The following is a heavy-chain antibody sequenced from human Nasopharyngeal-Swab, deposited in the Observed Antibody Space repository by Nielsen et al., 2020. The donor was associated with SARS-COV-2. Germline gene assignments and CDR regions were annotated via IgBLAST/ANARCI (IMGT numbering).Heavy chain of an antibody. CDR2: ISYDGSNK. CDR1: GFTFSSYG. J-gene: IGHJ4*02. D-gene: IGHD2-8*01. CDR3: AKDEGFVLMVYAGDY. V-gene: IGHV3-30*18. Sequence: GESLKISCAASGFTFSSYGMHWVHQAPGKGLEWVAVISYDGSNKYYADSVKGRFTISRDNSKNTLYLQMNSLRAEDTAVYYCAKDEGFVLMVYAGDYWGQGTLVTVSS.